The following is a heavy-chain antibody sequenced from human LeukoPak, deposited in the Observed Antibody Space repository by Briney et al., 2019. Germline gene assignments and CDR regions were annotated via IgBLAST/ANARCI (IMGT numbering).Heavy chain of an antibody. J-gene: IGHJ3*02. CDR1: GGSISSNSYY. CDR3: ARPRGGSYTDAFDI. D-gene: IGHD1-26*01. V-gene: IGHV4-39*07. Sequence: KPSETLSLTCAVSGGSISSNSYYWGWIRQPPGKGLEWIGSIYYSGSTYYNPSLKSRVTISVDTSKNQFSLRLSSVTAADTAVYYCARPRGGSYTDAFDIWGQGTMVAVSS. CDR2: IYYSGST.